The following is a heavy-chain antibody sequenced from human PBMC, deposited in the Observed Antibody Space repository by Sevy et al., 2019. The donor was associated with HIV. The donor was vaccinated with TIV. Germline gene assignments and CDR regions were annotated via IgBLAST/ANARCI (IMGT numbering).Heavy chain of an antibody. V-gene: IGHV3-30*18. D-gene: IGHD2-15*01. CDR2: ISYDGSNQ. CDR3: AKGAVDCSDGTCYSAYYYSVMDV. J-gene: IGHJ6*02. CDR1: GFTFSNYG. Sequence: GGSLRLSCAASGFTFSNYGMHWVRQAPGKGLEWVAVISYDGSNQYYADSVQGRFTISRDNSKNTLYLQMNSLRTEDTAVYYCAKGAVDCSDGTCYSAYYYSVMDVWGQCTTVTVSS.